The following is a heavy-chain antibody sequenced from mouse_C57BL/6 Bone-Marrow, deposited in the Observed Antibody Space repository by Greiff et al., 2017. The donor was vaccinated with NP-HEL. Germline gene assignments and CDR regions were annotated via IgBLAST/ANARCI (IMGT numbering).Heavy chain of an antibody. Sequence: QVQLKESGAELVKPGASVKISCKASGYAFSSYWMNWVKQRPGQGLEWIGQLYPGDGDTNYNGKFKGKATLTADKSSSTAYMQLSSLTSEDSAVYFCARSWVWRFAYWGQGTLVTVSA. V-gene: IGHV1-80*01. J-gene: IGHJ3*01. CDR2: LYPGDGDT. CDR3: ARSWVWRFAY. CDR1: GYAFSSYW.